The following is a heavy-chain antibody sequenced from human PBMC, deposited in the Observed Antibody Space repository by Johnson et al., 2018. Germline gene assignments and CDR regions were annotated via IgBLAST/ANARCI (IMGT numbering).Heavy chain of an antibody. J-gene: IGHJ6*02. CDR2: ISSSSSTI. CDR1: GFTFSSYS. D-gene: IGHD6-19*01. V-gene: IGHV3-48*02. Sequence: VQSGGSLRLSCAASGFTFSSYSMNWVRQAPGKGLEWVSYISSSSSTIYYADSVKGRFTISRDNAKNALYLQMNSLRDEDTAVYYCARRLLYSSGWYFYGMDVWGQGTTVTVSS. CDR3: ARRLLYSSGWYFYGMDV.